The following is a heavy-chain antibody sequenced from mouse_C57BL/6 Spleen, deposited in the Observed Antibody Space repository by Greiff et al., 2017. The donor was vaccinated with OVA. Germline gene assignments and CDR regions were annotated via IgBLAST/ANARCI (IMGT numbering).Heavy chain of an antibody. Sequence: EVKVVESGGGLVKPGGSLKLSCAASGFTFSSYAMSWVRQTPEKRLEWVATISDGGSYTYYPDNVKGRFTISRDNAKNNLYLQMSHLKSEDTAMYYCARGGYDYDGFAYWGQGTLVTVSA. CDR3: ARGGYDYDGFAY. CDR1: GFTFSSYA. D-gene: IGHD2-4*01. V-gene: IGHV5-4*03. J-gene: IGHJ3*01. CDR2: ISDGGSYT.